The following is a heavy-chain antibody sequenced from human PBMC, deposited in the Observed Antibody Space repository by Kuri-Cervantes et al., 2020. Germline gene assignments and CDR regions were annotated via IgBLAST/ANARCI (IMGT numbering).Heavy chain of an antibody. D-gene: IGHD3-3*01. Sequence: GGSLKISCAASGFTLSNYTMNWVRQAPGKGLEWVSSIRSSSTFIFYTDSVRGRFTISRDNTENSLYLQMNNLRAEDTAVYYCVGHFGVLIHYWGQGTQVTVSS. CDR1: GFTLSNYT. J-gene: IGHJ4*02. CDR3: VGHFGVLIHY. V-gene: IGHV3-21*06. CDR2: IRSSSTFI.